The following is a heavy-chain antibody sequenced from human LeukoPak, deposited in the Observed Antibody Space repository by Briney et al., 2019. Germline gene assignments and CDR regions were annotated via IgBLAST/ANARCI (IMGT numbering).Heavy chain of an antibody. J-gene: IGHJ4*02. CDR1: GFTFSDYY. CDR3: ARDRRDGYNRFDY. V-gene: IGHV3-11*04. CDR2: ISSSGSTI. Sequence: GGSLRLSCAASGFTFSDYYMSWIRQAPGKGLEWVAYISSSGSTIYYADSVKGRFTISRDNAKNSLFLQMKSLRAEDTAVYYCARDRRDGYNRFDYWSQGTLVTVSS. D-gene: IGHD5-24*01.